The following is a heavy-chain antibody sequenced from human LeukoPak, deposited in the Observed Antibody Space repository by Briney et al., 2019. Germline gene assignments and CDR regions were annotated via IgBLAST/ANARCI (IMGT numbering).Heavy chain of an antibody. J-gene: IGHJ5*02. CDR3: AGIWFGASYWFDP. CDR1: GGSISSSSHF. D-gene: IGHD3-10*01. Sequence: PSETLSLTCTVSGGSISSSSHFWGWIRQPPGKGLEWIGSIYYSGSTYYNPSLKSRVTISVDTSKNQFSLKLSSVTAADTAVYYCAGIWFGASYWFDPWGQGTLVTVSS. V-gene: IGHV4-39*01. CDR2: IYYSGST.